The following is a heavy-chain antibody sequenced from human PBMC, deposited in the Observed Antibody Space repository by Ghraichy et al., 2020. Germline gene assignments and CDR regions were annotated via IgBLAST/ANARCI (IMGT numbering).Heavy chain of an antibody. V-gene: IGHV3-23*01. CDR3: AKPDPRLGITGWAYNRDV. D-gene: IGHD3-9*01. CDR2: ISGSGNNP. CDR1: GFTFANSV. Sequence: GESLNISCVASGFTFANSVMTWVRQPPGKGLEWVSSISGSGNNPSYADSVKGRFTISRDNSKNTLYLQMTTLRAEDAAVYYCAKPDPRLGITGWAYNRDVGGQGTTVTVSS. J-gene: IGHJ6*02.